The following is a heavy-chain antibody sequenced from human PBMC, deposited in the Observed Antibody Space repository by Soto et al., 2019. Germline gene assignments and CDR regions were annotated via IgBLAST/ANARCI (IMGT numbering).Heavy chain of an antibody. CDR1: GFTFSDYY. CDR3: ARDGFEGTTVASGHWFDP. V-gene: IGHV3-11*06. D-gene: IGHD1-7*01. Sequence: GGSLRLSCAASGFTFSDYYMSWIRQAPGKGLEWVSYISSSSSYTNYADSVKGRLTISRDNAKNSLYLQMNSLRAEDTAVYYCARDGFEGTTVASGHWFDPWGQGTLVTVSS. J-gene: IGHJ5*02. CDR2: ISSSSSYT.